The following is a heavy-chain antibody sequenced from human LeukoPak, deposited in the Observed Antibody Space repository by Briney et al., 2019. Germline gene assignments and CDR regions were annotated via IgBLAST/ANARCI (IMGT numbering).Heavy chain of an antibody. CDR1: GGSISSYY. CDR3: ARQKDVVEYFDY. D-gene: IGHD3-3*01. J-gene: IGHJ4*02. Sequence: SETLSLTCTVSGGSISSYYWSWIRQPQGKGLEWIGYIYYSGSTNYNPSLKSRVTISVDTSKNQFSLKLSSVTAADTAVYYCARQKDVVEYFDYWGQGTLVTVSS. V-gene: IGHV4-59*01. CDR2: IYYSGST.